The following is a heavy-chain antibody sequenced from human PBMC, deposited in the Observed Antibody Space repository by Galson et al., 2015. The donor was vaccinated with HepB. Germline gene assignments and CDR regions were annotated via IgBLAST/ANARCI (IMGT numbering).Heavy chain of an antibody. D-gene: IGHD4-11*01. Sequence: SLRLSCAASGFIFSSYSMNWVRQAPGKGLEWVSYISSSDSIIYYADSVKGRFTISRDNAKNSLYLQMNSLRAEDTAVYYCARDLDSHSSNYDSQDGMDVWGQGTTVTVSS. CDR1: GFIFSSYS. V-gene: IGHV3-48*04. J-gene: IGHJ6*02. CDR2: ISSSDSII. CDR3: ARDLDSHSSNYDSQDGMDV.